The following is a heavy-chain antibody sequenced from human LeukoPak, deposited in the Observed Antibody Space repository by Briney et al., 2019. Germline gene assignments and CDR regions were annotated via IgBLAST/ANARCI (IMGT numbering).Heavy chain of an antibody. CDR2: IRSKANSYAT. D-gene: IGHD1-7*01. Sequence: GGSLRLSCAASGFTFSGSAMHWVRQASGKGLEWVGRIRSKANSYATAYAASVKGRFTISRDDSKNTAYLQMNSLKTEDTAVYYCTRGPSWRTTGDYWGQGTLVTVSS. J-gene: IGHJ4*02. CDR1: GFTFSGSA. V-gene: IGHV3-73*01. CDR3: TRGPSWRTTGDY.